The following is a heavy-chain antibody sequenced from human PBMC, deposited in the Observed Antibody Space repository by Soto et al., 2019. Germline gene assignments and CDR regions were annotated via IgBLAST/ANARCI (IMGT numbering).Heavy chain of an antibody. V-gene: IGHV1-3*01. J-gene: IGHJ5*02. D-gene: IGHD6-19*01. CDR2: INAGNGNT. CDR3: ARDSSGWYWFDP. Sequence: ASVKVSCKASGYTFTSYAMHWVRQAPGQRLEWMGWINAGNGNTKYSQKFQGRVTITRDTSASTAYMELSSLRSEDTAVYYCARDSSGWYWFDPWGQGTLVTVSS. CDR1: GYTFTSYA.